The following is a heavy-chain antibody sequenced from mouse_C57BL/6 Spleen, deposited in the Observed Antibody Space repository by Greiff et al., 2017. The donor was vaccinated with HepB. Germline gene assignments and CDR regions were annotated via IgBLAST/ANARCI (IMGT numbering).Heavy chain of an antibody. D-gene: IGHD3-2*02. CDR3: ARGGDSSGALDY. J-gene: IGHJ2*01. Sequence: QVQLQQPGAELVKPGASVKLSCKASGYTFTSYWMHWVKQRPGQGLEWIGNINPSNGGTNYNEKFKSKATLTVDKSSSTAYMQLSSRTAEDSAVYCCARGGDSSGALDYGGQGTTRTVAA. V-gene: IGHV1-53*01. CDR1: GYTFTSYW. CDR2: INPSNGGT.